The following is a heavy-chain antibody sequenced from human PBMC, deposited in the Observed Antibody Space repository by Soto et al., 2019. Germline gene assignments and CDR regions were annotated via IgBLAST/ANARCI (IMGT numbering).Heavy chain of an antibody. CDR2: IITFVGKA. CDR3: VRVTGGHESGGNYMDV. CDR1: GGTLSSYS. V-gene: IGHV1-69*08. D-gene: IGHD2-8*02. Sequence: QVPLVQSGPEVKKPGSSVKVSCKTSGGTLSSYSISWVRQAPGPGLEWVGRIITFVGKANVAQQFQGRVTITADRCTHTSSMELRMLTSHDTGVYYCVRVTGGHESGGNYMDVWGTGTTVTVSS. J-gene: IGHJ6*03.